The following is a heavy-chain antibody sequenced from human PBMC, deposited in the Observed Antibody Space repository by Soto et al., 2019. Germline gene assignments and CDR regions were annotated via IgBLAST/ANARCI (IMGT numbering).Heavy chain of an antibody. CDR2: ISYDGSNK. Sequence: QVQLVESGGGVVQPGRSLRLSCAASGFTLSNYAMHWARQAPGKGLEWVAVISYDGSNKYYPDSVKGRFTISRDNSKNTLYLQMNSLRAEDTAVYYCARRPVTYYFDYWGQGTLVTVSS. CDR3: ARRPVTYYFDY. D-gene: IGHD4-17*01. V-gene: IGHV3-30-3*01. CDR1: GFTLSNYA. J-gene: IGHJ4*02.